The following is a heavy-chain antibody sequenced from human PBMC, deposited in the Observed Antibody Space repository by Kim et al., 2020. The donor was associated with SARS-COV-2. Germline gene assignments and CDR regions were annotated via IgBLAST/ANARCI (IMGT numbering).Heavy chain of an antibody. V-gene: IGHV7-4-1*02. CDR2: INTNTGDP. CDR1: GYTFSSYA. D-gene: IGHD2-15*01. Sequence: ASVKVSCKASGYTFSSYAMNWVRQAPGQGLEWMGWINTNTGDPTYAQGFTGRFVFSLDTSVNTAYLQISHLKAEDTAVYYCARRYCSGGSCYDIRYHGMDVWGQGTTVTVSS. CDR3: ARRYCSGGSCYDIRYHGMDV. J-gene: IGHJ6*02.